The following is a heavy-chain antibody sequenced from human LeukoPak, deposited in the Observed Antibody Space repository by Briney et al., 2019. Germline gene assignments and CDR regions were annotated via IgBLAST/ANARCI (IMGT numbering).Heavy chain of an antibody. CDR1: GFTFSSYW. J-gene: IGHJ4*02. V-gene: IGHV3-7*01. CDR2: IKQNGNEK. Sequence: GGSLRLSCVASGFTFSSYWMSWVRQAPGKGLEWVVNIKQNGNEKYYVDSGKGRFTISRDNAKNSLYLQMNSLRAEDTAMYYCARGKRFGELFYFDYWGQGTLVTVSS. CDR3: ARGKRFGELFYFDY. D-gene: IGHD3-10*01.